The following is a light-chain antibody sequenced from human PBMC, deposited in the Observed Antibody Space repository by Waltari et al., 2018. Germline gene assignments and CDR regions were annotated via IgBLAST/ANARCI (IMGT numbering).Light chain of an antibody. CDR1: QSIRNY. CDR3: QQNYISPWT. V-gene: IGKV1-39*01. Sequence: DIQMTQSPASLSAYVGDRVTITCRASQSIRNYLNWYQQKPGKAPKFLMYSASNLQSGDPSRFRGSGSGTDFTITIISLQPEDFATYYCQQNYISPWTFGQGTKVEIK. CDR2: SAS. J-gene: IGKJ1*01.